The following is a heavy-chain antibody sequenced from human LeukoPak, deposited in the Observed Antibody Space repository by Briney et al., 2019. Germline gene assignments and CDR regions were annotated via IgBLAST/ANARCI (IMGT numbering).Heavy chain of an antibody. Sequence: GGSLRLSCTASGFTFSSYEMNWVRQAPGKGLEWVSYIWSSGSPTHYANSVKGRFTISRDNAKNSLYLQMSSLRADDTAVYYCARELTDVAGDGLDVWGQGTMVTVSS. CDR2: IWSSGSPT. J-gene: IGHJ3*01. V-gene: IGHV3-48*03. D-gene: IGHD5-12*01. CDR1: GFTFSSYE. CDR3: ARELTDVAGDGLDV.